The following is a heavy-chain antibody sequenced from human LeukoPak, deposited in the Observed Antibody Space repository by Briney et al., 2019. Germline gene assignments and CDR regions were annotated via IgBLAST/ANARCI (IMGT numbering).Heavy chain of an antibody. V-gene: IGHV1-2*02. J-gene: IGHJ4*02. CDR2: INPNSGAT. D-gene: IGHD2/OR15-2a*01. CDR3: ARVRDSTLYLPYYFDY. CDR1: GYTFTGYF. Sequence: ASVKVSCKASGYTFTGYFMHWMRQAPGQGLEWMAWINPNSGATNYAPKFQGRVTLTRDTSITTAYMELSRLRSDDTAVYYCARVRDSTLYLPYYFDYWGQGTLVTVSS.